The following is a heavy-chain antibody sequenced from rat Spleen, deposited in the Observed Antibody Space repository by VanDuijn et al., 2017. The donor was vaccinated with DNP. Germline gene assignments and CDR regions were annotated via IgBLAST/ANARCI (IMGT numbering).Heavy chain of an antibody. D-gene: IGHD4-3*01. V-gene: IGHV5-22*01. Sequence: EVQLVETGGGLVQPGRSLKLSCAASGFTFSHYYMAWVRQAPTKGLEWVAYIGSPAYAPYYGDSVKGRFTISRDNAKSTLSLQMNSLRSEDMATYYCVRWNSGHFDYWGQGVMVTVSS. J-gene: IGHJ2*01. CDR1: GFTFSHYY. CDR2: IGSPAYAP. CDR3: VRWNSGHFDY.